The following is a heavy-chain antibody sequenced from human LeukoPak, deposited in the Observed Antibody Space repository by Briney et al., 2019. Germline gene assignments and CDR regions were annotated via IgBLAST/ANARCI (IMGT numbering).Heavy chain of an antibody. V-gene: IGHV3-74*01. J-gene: IGHJ5*02. CDR3: TRNPDGRNWFDP. Sequence: YPGGSLRLSCAASGFTFSHHWMHWVRQAPGKGLVWVSHISSDESSTTYADSVKGRFTISRDNRKNTLYLQMNSLRVEGTAMYYCTRNPDGRNWFDPWGQGTLVTVSS. D-gene: IGHD1-14*01. CDR1: GFTFSHHW. CDR2: ISSDESST.